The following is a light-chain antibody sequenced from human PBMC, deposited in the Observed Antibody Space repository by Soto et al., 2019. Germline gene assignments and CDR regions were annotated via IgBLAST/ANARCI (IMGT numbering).Light chain of an antibody. V-gene: IGKV3-20*01. Sequence: EIVLTQSPDTLSLSSGERATLSCRASQRISNYYLAWYHQKPGQAPRLLIYGASSRATGVPDRFSGSGSGTDFTFTISRLEPEDFAVYYCQQYGSSPLTFGGGTKVEIK. CDR3: QQYGSSPLT. J-gene: IGKJ4*01. CDR1: QRISNYY. CDR2: GAS.